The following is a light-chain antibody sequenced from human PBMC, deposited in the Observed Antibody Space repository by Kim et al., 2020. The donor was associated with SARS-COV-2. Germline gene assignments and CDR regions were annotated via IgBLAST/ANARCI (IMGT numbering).Light chain of an antibody. J-gene: IGKJ5*01. CDR2: GAS. V-gene: IGKV1-17*01. CDR1: QDIRNE. CDR3: LQHNTYPIT. Sequence: ASVVDRVTTTSRASQDIRNELGWYQQNPGRAPLRLIYGASILQSVVPSRFIGSRSGTEFTLTISSLQPEDFATFFFLQHNTYPITFGPGTRLEIK.